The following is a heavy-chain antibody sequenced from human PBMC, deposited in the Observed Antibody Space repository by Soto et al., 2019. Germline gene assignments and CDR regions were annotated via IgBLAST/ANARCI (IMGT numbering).Heavy chain of an antibody. CDR2: IIPMFGTA. D-gene: IGHD5-18*01. V-gene: IGHV1-69*12. J-gene: IGHJ4*02. CDR1: GGTFSTYA. Sequence: QVQLVQSGAEVKKPESSVKVSCKAPGGTFSTYAISWVRQAPGQGLEWMGGIIPMFGTANYAQRFQDRVTITAYESTTTVYMELSSLRSEDPAVYFCASGIQLWLRRINNGYSGWGQGTLVSVSS. CDR3: ASGIQLWLRRINNGYSG.